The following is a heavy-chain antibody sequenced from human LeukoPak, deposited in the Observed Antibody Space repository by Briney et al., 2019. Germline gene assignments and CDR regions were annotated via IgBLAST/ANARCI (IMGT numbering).Heavy chain of an antibody. J-gene: IGHJ6*02. CDR3: ARDDILTGYYSPYYYYYGMDV. CDR2: IDHSGST. V-gene: IGHV4-30-2*01. Sequence: PSETLSLTCTVSGVSISSGGYYWSWIRQPPGKGLEWIGHIDHSGSTYYNPSLKSRVTISVDTSKNQFSLKLSSVTAADAAVYYCARDDILTGYYSPYYYYYGMDVWGQGTTVTVFS. D-gene: IGHD3-9*01. CDR1: GVSISSGGYY.